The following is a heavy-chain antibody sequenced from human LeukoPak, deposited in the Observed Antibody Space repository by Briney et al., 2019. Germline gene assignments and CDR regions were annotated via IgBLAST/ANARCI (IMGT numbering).Heavy chain of an antibody. CDR1: GFTFSLYS. CDR2: IAPDGSTQ. D-gene: IGHD6-13*01. J-gene: IGHJ5*02. Sequence: GGSLRLSCAASGFTFSLYSMTWVRQAPGKGLEWVANIAPDGSTQNYVDSLEGRFTISRDNPKNSLYLQMHSLRAEDAAVYYCARGAAAGSLDWFDPWGQGTLVTVSS. V-gene: IGHV3-7*04. CDR3: ARGAAAGSLDWFDP.